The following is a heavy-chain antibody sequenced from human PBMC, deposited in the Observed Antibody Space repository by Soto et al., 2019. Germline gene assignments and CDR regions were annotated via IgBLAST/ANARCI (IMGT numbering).Heavy chain of an antibody. J-gene: IGHJ5*02. CDR2: IYYSGST. D-gene: IGHD3-10*01. V-gene: IGHV4-39*01. Sequence: SETLSLTCTVSGGSISNNNYDWGWIRQPPGKGLEWIGTIYYSGSTYYNPSLRSRVTMSVDTSKNQFSLKLSSVTAADTAVYYCARPQSLGYYYPSGGESWFDPWGQGTLVTVSS. CDR1: GGSISNNNYD. CDR3: ARPQSLGYYYPSGGESWFDP.